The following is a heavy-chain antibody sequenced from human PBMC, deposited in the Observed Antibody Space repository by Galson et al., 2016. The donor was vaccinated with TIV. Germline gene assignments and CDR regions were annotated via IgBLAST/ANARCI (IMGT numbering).Heavy chain of an antibody. V-gene: IGHV4-59*01. Sequence: ETLSLTCIVSGSPINNYDYWSWIRQPPGKGLEWIGYVYYSGSTNYNPSLKSRVTILIDTSKNQFSLRLTSVTAADTAVYYCARIGLEWPTYYYMDVWGNGTTVTVSS. CDR1: GSPINNYDY. D-gene: IGHD3/OR15-3a*01. CDR2: VYYSGST. CDR3: ARIGLEWPTYYYMDV. J-gene: IGHJ6*03.